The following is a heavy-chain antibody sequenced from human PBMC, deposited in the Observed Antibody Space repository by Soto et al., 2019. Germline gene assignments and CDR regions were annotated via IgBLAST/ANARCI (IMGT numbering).Heavy chain of an antibody. D-gene: IGHD1-20*01. Sequence: GSLILSSAASGFTFSSYSMNWFRQAPGKGLEWVSGISVSDAFIYYADSVRGRFSISRDASENILYLQMNSLRVADTALYYCTRETVAGITGLDYWGPGTLVTVSS. CDR1: GFTFSSYS. V-gene: IGHV3-23*01. CDR3: TRETVAGITGLDY. J-gene: IGHJ4*02. CDR2: ISVSDAFI.